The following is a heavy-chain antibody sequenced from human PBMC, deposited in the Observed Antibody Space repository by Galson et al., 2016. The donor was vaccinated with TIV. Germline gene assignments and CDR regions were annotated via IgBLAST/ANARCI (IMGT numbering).Heavy chain of an antibody. J-gene: IGHJ3*02. V-gene: IGHV2-5*02. D-gene: IGHD3-22*01. CDR3: AHIRITLIPDAFIS. Sequence: PALVKPTQTLTLTCTFSGFSLSDTGVGVGWIRQPPGKALEWLGIFYWDDDTRYSPSLGRRLTITKDTSINQVVLTVTGMDPVDTCTYFCAHIRITLIPDAFISGAKGRRSPSLQ. CDR2: FYWDDDT. CDR1: GFSLSDTGVG.